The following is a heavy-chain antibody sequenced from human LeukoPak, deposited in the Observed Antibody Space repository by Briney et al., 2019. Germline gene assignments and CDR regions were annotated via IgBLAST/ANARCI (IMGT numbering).Heavy chain of an antibody. J-gene: IGHJ4*02. CDR2: IYPGDSDT. CDR3: ARHDNLYGDYYYFDY. D-gene: IGHD4-17*01. V-gene: IGHV5-51*01. CDR1: GYSFTGYW. Sequence: GESLKISCKGSGYSFTGYWIGWVRQMPGKGLEWMGIIYPGDSDTRYSPSFQGQVTISADKSISTAYLQWSSLKASDTAMYYCARHDNLYGDYYYFDYWGQGTLVTVSS.